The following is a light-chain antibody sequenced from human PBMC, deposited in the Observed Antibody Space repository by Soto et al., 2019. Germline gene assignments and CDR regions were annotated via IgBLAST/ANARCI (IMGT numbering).Light chain of an antibody. V-gene: IGLV2-14*01. Sequence: QSALTQPASVSGSPGQSITISCTGTSSDVGGHNYVSWYQQHPGKAPKLMIDDVNNRPSGVSNRFSGSKSGNTASLTISGLQAEDEADYYCSSYTSSSTLYVFGTGTKLTVL. CDR1: SSDVGGHNY. CDR2: DVN. CDR3: SSYTSSSTLYV. J-gene: IGLJ1*01.